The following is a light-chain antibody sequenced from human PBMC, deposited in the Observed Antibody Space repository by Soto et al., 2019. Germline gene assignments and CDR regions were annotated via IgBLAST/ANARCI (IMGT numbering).Light chain of an antibody. V-gene: IGKV3-20*01. J-gene: IGKJ5*01. Sequence: DIALTQSPGTMSLPPGGTATLSCRASQSVNSRLAWYQRKPGQAPRLLISGASSRATGIPDRFSGSGSATDFTLTISRLEPEDFALYYCQHYGRSPITFGQGTRL. CDR1: QSVNSR. CDR2: GAS. CDR3: QHYGRSPIT.